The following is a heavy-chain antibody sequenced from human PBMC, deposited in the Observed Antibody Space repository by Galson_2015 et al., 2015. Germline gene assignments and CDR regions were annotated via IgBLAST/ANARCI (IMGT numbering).Heavy chain of an antibody. CDR2: IDWDDDK. CDR1: GFSLSTSGMR. V-gene: IGHV2-70*04. Sequence: PALVKPTQTLTLTCTFSGFSLSTSGMRVSWIRQPPGKALEWLARIDWDDDKFYSTSLKTRPTISKDTSKNQVVLSMTNMDPVDTATYYCARITCSSSCVFDYWGQGTLVTVSS. D-gene: IGHD6-13*01. J-gene: IGHJ4*02. CDR3: ARITCSSSCVFDY.